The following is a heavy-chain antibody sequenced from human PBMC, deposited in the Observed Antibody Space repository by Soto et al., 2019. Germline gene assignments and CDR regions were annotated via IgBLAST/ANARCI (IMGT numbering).Heavy chain of an antibody. D-gene: IGHD5-18*01. V-gene: IGHV1-46*01. CDR1: GYTFTSYY. Sequence: QVQLVQSGAEVKKPGASVKVSCKASGYTFTSYYMHWVRQAPGQGLEWMGIINPSGGSTSYAQKFQGRVTMTRETSTSTVYMELSSLRSEDTAVYYCARSDSYGAPYYGMDVWGQGTTVTVSS. CDR2: INPSGGST. J-gene: IGHJ6*02. CDR3: ARSDSYGAPYYGMDV.